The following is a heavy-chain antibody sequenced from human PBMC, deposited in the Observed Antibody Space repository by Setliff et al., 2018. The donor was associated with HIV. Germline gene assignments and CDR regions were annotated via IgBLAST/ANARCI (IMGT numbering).Heavy chain of an antibody. CDR2: INHSGST. D-gene: IGHD3-10*01. V-gene: IGHV4-34*01. CDR1: GGSFSGYY. J-gene: IGHJ5*02. CDR3: ARHGSNWFDP. Sequence: SETLSLTCAVYGGSFSGYYWSWIRQPPGKGLEWIGEINHSGSTNYNPSLKTRVTIMVDTSKNQFYLRLSSVTAADTAVYYCARHGSNWFDPWGQGTQVTVSS.